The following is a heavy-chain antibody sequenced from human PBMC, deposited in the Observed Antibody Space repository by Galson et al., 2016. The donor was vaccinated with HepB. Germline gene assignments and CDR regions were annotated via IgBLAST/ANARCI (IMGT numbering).Heavy chain of an antibody. V-gene: IGHV3-23*01. Sequence: SLRLSCAASGFTFRSNAMAWVRQAPGKGLEWVSGIGSSGGDPHYADPVKGRFTISRDKSKNTLYLQMNNLRDEDTAVYYCAKDLHYWSAMDYWGQGSLVTVSS. CDR1: GFTFRSNA. J-gene: IGHJ4*02. CDR2: IGSSGGDP. CDR3: AKDLHYWSAMDY. D-gene: IGHD3-3*02.